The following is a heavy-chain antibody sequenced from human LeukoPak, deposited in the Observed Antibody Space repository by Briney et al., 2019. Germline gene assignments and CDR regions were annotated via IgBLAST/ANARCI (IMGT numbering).Heavy chain of an antibody. CDR3: ARDMRYCSSTSCYAADY. CDR2: ISSSSSYI. CDR1: GFTFSTYS. J-gene: IGHJ4*02. D-gene: IGHD2-2*01. V-gene: IGHV3-21*01. Sequence: GGSLRLSCAASGFTFSTYSMNGVRQAPGKGLGWVSSISSSSSYIYYADSVKGGFTISRDSAQTSLYLQINSLRAEDTAVYYCARDMRYCSSTSCYAADYWGQGTLVTVSS.